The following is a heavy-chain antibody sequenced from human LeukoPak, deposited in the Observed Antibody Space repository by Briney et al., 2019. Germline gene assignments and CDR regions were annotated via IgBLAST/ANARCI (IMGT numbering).Heavy chain of an antibody. CDR1: GFTLSSYA. V-gene: IGHV3-30-3*01. J-gene: IGHJ4*02. D-gene: IGHD6-13*01. CDR2: ISYDGSNK. CDR3: AREGRIAFDY. Sequence: GGSLRLSCAASGFTLSSYAMHWVRQAPGKGLEWVAVISYDGSNKYYADSVKGRFTISRDNSKNTLYLQMNSLRAEDTAVYYCAREGRIAFDYWGQGTLVTVSS.